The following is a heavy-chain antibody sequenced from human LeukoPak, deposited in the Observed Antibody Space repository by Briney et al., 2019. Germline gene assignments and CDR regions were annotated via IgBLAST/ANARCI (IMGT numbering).Heavy chain of an antibody. CDR2: INPNSGGT. D-gene: IGHD3-22*01. CDR1: GYTFTGYY. CDR3: ARDRRGPYDSSGYRRSKFDY. J-gene: IGHJ4*02. V-gene: IGHV1-2*02. Sequence: ASVNVSCKASGYTFTGYYMHWVRQAPGQGLEGMGWINPNSGGTNYAQKFQGRVTMTRDTSISTAYMELSRLRSDDTAVYYCARDRRGPYDSSGYRRSKFDYWGQGTLVTVSS.